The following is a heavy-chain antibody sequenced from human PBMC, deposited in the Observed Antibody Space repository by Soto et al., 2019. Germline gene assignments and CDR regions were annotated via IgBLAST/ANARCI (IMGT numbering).Heavy chain of an antibody. CDR1: GFTFRSYA. J-gene: IGHJ4*02. CDR2: ISYDGSNK. D-gene: IGHD1-26*01. V-gene: IGHV3-30-3*01. Sequence: QVQLVESGGGVVQPGRSLRLSCAASGFTFRSYAMQWVRQAPGKGLEWVAVISYDGSNKYDADSVKGRFTISRDNSKNTLYLQMNSLRAEDTAVYYCAQWAGAFDYWGQGTLVTVSS. CDR3: AQWAGAFDY.